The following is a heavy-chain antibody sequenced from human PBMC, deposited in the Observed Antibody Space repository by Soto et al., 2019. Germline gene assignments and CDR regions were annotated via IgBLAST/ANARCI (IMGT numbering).Heavy chain of an antibody. CDR3: EKYYCDTYRCFLPDY. D-gene: IGHD3-22*01. CDR2: IDPKNGNT. Sequence: DSVKVSCKASGYTFTTFGISWVRQAPGQGLEWMGWIDPKNGNTKDAQKFQGRVTMTTDTSTSTAYMELRSLRSDDTAVYFCEKYYCDTYRCFLPDYWCQGVLVTVS. V-gene: IGHV1-18*01. J-gene: IGHJ4*02. CDR1: GYTFTTFG.